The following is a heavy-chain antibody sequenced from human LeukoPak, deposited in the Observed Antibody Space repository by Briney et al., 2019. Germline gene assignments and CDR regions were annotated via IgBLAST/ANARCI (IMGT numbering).Heavy chain of an antibody. CDR3: AKEAGSSGWCRGPDAFDI. Sequence: GGSLRLSCAASGFTFSSYAMSWVRQAPGKGLEWVSAISGSGGSTYYADSVKGRFTISRDNSKNTLYLQMNSLGAEDTAVYYCAKEAGSSGWCRGPDAFDIWGQGTMVTVSS. V-gene: IGHV3-23*01. D-gene: IGHD6-19*01. CDR2: ISGSGGST. J-gene: IGHJ3*02. CDR1: GFTFSSYA.